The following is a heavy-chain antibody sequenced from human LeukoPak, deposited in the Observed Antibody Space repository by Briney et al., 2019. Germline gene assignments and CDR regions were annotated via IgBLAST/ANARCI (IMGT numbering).Heavy chain of an antibody. CDR3: AKTGSGYDGSPLDY. Sequence: GGSLRLSCAASGFTFSSYAMHWVRQAPGKGLEWVAVISYDGSNKYYADSVKGRFTISRDNSKNTLYLQMNSLRAEDTAVYYCAKTGSGYDGSPLDYWGQGTLVTVSS. CDR2: ISYDGSNK. J-gene: IGHJ4*02. V-gene: IGHV3-30-3*02. CDR1: GFTFSSYA. D-gene: IGHD5-12*01.